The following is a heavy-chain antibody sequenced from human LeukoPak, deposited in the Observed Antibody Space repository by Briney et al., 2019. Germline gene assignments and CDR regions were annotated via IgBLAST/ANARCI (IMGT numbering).Heavy chain of an antibody. CDR1: GGTFSSYA. CDR3: ARDRYSSSWSKFDP. D-gene: IGHD6-13*01. V-gene: IGHV1-69*05. Sequence: ASVKVSCKASGGTFSSYAISWVRQAPGQGLEWMGGIIPIFGTANYAQKFQGRVTITTDESTSTAYMELSSLRSEDTAVYYCARDRYSSSWSKFDPWGQGTQVTVSS. CDR2: IIPIFGTA. J-gene: IGHJ5*02.